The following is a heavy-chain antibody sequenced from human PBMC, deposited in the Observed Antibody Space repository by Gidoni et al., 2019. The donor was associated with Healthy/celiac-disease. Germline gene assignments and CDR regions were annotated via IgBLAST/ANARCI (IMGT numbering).Heavy chain of an antibody. V-gene: IGHV4-38-2*02. D-gene: IGHD6-19*01. CDR2: IYHSGST. J-gene: IGHJ6*02. CDR1: GYSISSGYY. Sequence: QVQLQESGPGLVKPSETLSLPCTVSGYSISSGYYWGWIRQPPGKGLEWIGSIYHSGSTYYNPSLKSRVTISVDTSKNQFSLKLSSVTAADTAVYYCARVMGAVAGTNTLYYYYYGMDVWGQGTTVTVSS. CDR3: ARVMGAVAGTNTLYYYYYGMDV.